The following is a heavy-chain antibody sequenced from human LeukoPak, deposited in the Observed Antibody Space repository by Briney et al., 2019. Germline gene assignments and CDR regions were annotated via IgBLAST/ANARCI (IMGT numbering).Heavy chain of an antibody. J-gene: IGHJ4*02. CDR3: ARGHYGDYSFDY. CDR2: TRNKANSYTT. V-gene: IGHV3-72*01. CDR1: GFTFSDHY. D-gene: IGHD4-17*01. Sequence: GGSLRLSCAASGFTFSDHYMDWVRPAPGKGLEWVGRTRNKANSYTTEYAASVKGRFTISRDDSKNSLYLQMNSLKTEDTAVYYCARGHYGDYSFDYWGQGTLVTVSS.